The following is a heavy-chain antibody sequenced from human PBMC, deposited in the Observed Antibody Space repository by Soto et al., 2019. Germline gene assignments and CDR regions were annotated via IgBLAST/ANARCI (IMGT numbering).Heavy chain of an antibody. CDR1: GFSFSSYD. CDR2: LSVTGGGP. J-gene: IGHJ4*02. V-gene: IGHV3-23*01. D-gene: IGHD3-3*01. Sequence: GGSLRLSCAASGFSFSSYDMTWVRQAPGQGLEWVSSLSVTGGGPYYADSVRGRFTMSRDNSKNSLYLQMDSLRDEDTAVYYCARDRSTIYGVVTPIDYWGQGTLVTVSS. CDR3: ARDRSTIYGVVTPIDY.